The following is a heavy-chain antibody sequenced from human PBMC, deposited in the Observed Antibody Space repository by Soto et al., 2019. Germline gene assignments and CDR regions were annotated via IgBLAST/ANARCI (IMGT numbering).Heavy chain of an antibody. D-gene: IGHD3-9*01. CDR3: EGVSFDNHYDGMDV. Sequence: QVQLQQWGAGLLKPSETLSLTCAVYGGSFSGYYWSWIRQPPGKGLEWIGEINHSGSTNYNPSLKSRVTISVDASKNQFSLKLSSVNAADTAVYYCEGVSFDNHYDGMDVWGQETTVTVSS. CDR2: INHSGST. J-gene: IGHJ6*02. CDR1: GGSFSGYY. V-gene: IGHV4-34*01.